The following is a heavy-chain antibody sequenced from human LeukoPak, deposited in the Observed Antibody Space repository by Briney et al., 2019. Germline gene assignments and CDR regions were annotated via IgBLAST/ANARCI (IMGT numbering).Heavy chain of an antibody. CDR2: IYYSGST. V-gene: IGHV4-59*01. J-gene: IGHJ4*02. Sequence: SETLSLTCTVSGGSISTYYWSWIRQPPGKGLEWIGYIYYSGSTKYNPSLESRLTTSVDTSKNQFSLKLNSVTAADTAVYFCARGYSGSHYYFDYWGQGTLVTVSS. CDR1: GGSISTYY. D-gene: IGHD1-26*01. CDR3: ARGYSGSHYYFDY.